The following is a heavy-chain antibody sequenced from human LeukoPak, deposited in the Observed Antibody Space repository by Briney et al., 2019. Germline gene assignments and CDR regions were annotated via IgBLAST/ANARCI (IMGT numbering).Heavy chain of an antibody. CDR2: IIPIFGTA. CDR3: ARGVSLTGYPGDWFDP. J-gene: IGHJ5*02. CDR1: GGTFSSYA. V-gene: IGHV1-69*05. Sequence: ASVKVSCKASGGTFSSYAISWVRQAPGQGLEWMGGIIPIFGTANYAQKFQGRVTMTTDESTSTAYMELSSRRSEDTAVYYWARGVSLTGYPGDWFDPGGRGTLVTVPS. D-gene: IGHD3-9*01.